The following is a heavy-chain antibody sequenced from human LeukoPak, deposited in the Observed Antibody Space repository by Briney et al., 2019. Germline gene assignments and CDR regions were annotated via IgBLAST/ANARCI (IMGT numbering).Heavy chain of an antibody. J-gene: IGHJ4*02. D-gene: IGHD6-13*01. V-gene: IGHV3-23*01. CDR1: GFTFSCYA. Sequence: GGSLRLSCAASGFTFSCYAMNWVRQAPGKGLEWVSAISRSGGSTYYADSVKGRFTISRDNSKNTLYLQMNSLRTEDTAVYYCAKNQSRSRWYAPLDYWGQGTLVTVSS. CDR2: ISRSGGST. CDR3: AKNQSRSRWYAPLDY.